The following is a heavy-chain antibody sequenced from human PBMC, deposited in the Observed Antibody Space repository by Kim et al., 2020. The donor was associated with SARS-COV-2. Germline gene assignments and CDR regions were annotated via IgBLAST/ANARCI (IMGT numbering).Heavy chain of an antibody. Sequence: LSLTCAASGFTFSSYSMNWVRQAPGKGLEWVSYISSSSSTIYYADSVKGRFTISRDNAKNSLYLQMNSLRDEDTAVYYCARDGWSYYDSSGYYPLFDYLGQGTLVTVSS. V-gene: IGHV3-48*02. D-gene: IGHD3-22*01. CDR2: ISSSSSTI. J-gene: IGHJ4*02. CDR1: GFTFSSYS. CDR3: ARDGWSYYDSSGYYPLFDY.